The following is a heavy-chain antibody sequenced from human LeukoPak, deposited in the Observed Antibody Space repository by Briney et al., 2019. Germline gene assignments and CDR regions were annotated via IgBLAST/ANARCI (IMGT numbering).Heavy chain of an antibody. D-gene: IGHD7-27*01. Sequence: SGTLSLTCAVSGDSITRNNWWSWVRQPPGKGLEWIGEIYHSGSTNYNRYLKSRVTISVDTSKNQFSLKLSSVTAADTAVYYCASLFGTGDGGYWGQGTLVTVSS. CDR2: IYHSGST. CDR3: ASLFGTGDGGY. CDR1: GDSITRNNW. J-gene: IGHJ4*02. V-gene: IGHV4-4*02.